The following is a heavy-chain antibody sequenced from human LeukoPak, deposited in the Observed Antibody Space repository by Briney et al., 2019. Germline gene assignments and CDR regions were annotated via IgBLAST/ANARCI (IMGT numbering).Heavy chain of an antibody. Sequence: GGSLRLSCAASGFTFSSYGMHWVRQAPGKGLEWVAVISYDGSNKYYADSEKGRFTISRDNSKNTLYLQMNSLRAEDTAVYYCAKDHSSSWYDYWGQGTLVTVSS. D-gene: IGHD6-13*01. V-gene: IGHV3-30*18. J-gene: IGHJ4*02. CDR1: GFTFSSYG. CDR2: ISYDGSNK. CDR3: AKDHSSSWYDY.